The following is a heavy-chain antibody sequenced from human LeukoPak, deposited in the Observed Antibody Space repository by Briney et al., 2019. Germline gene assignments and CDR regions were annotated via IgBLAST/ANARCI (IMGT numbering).Heavy chain of an antibody. Sequence: GGSLRLSCAASGFTFSSYAMHWVRQAPGKGLEWVAVISYDGSNKYYADSVKGRFTISRDNSKNTLYLQMNGLRAEDTAVYYCASPGPSSWYAFEVWGQGTMVTVSS. V-gene: IGHV3-30-3*01. D-gene: IGHD6-13*01. CDR2: ISYDGSNK. J-gene: IGHJ3*01. CDR1: GFTFSSYA. CDR3: ASPGPSSWYAFEV.